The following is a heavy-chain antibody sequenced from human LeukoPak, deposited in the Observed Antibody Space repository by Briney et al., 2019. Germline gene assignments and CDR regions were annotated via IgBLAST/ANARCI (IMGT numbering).Heavy chain of an antibody. CDR3: ARSNSGTYYSN. D-gene: IGHD3-10*01. CDR2: INHSGSN. J-gene: IGHJ4*02. CDR1: GGFFRGYY. Sequence: SETLSLTCAVSGGFFRGYYWSWIRQPPGKGLEWIGEINHSGSNNYNPSLKSRVTISEDTSKNQFSLKLNSVTAADTAVYYCARSNSGTYYSNWGQGTLVTVSS. V-gene: IGHV4-34*01.